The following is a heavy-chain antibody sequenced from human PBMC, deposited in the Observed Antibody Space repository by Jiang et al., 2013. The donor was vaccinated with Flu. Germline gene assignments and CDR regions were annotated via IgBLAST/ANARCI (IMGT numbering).Heavy chain of an antibody. J-gene: IGHJ4*02. Sequence: SVKVSCKVSGYTLTELSMHWVRQAPGKGLEWMGGFDPEDGETIYAQKFQGRVTMTEDTSTDTAYMELSSLRSEDTAVYYCATALVRGVILSYWGQGTLVTVSS. D-gene: IGHD3-10*01. CDR1: GYTLTELS. V-gene: IGHV1-24*01. CDR3: ATALVRGVILSY. CDR2: FDPEDGET.